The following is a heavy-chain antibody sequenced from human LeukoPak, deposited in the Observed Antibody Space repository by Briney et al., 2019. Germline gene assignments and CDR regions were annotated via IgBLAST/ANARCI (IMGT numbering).Heavy chain of an antibody. J-gene: IGHJ6*02. CDR3: ARDHKLELLYYYYGMDV. V-gene: IGHV3-30-3*01. Sequence: GRSLRLSCAASGFTFSSYAMHWVRQAPGKGLEWVAVISYDGSNKYYADSVKGRFTISRDNSKNTLSLQMNSLRAEDTAVYYCARDHKLELLYYYYGMDVWGQGTTVTVSS. D-gene: IGHD1-7*01. CDR1: GFTFSSYA. CDR2: ISYDGSNK.